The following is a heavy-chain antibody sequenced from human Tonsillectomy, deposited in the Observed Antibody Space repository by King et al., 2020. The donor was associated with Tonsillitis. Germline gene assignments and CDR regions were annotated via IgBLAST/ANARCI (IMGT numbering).Heavy chain of an antibody. CDR2: ISGIGGST. CDR3: AKRSADTSGWFDY. D-gene: IGHD6-19*01. Sequence: VQLVQSGGGLVQPGGSLRLSCAASGFTFTNYGMSWVRQAPGKGLEWVSTISGIGGSTYYPDSGKGRFTISRDNSKNILFLQMNSLGAEDTAIYYFAKRSADTSGWFDYWGHGTLVTVSS. J-gene: IGHJ4*01. V-gene: IGHV3-23*04. CDR1: GFTFTNYG.